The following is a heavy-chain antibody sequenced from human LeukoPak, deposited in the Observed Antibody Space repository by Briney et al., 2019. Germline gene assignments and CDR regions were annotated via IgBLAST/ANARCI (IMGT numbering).Heavy chain of an antibody. CDR1: GYTFTNYD. CDR2: TNPSSGTT. D-gene: IGHD6-19*01. Sequence: ASVKVSCKASGYTFTNYDINWVRQAPGQGLEWMGWTNPSSGTTGFAQKFQGRVTMTRDTSTSTAYLELSSLRSEDTAIYYCTTYGYTGGFFSNYWGQGTLVTVSS. CDR3: TTYGYTGGFFSNY. J-gene: IGHJ4*02. V-gene: IGHV1-8*01.